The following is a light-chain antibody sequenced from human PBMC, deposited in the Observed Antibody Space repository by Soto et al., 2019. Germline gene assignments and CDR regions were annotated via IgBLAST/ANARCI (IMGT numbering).Light chain of an antibody. CDR1: QSVSSTY. V-gene: IGKV3-20*01. CDR3: QQYGSSSYT. CDR2: GAS. Sequence: EIVLTQSPGTLSLSPGERATLSCRASQSVSSTYLAWYQQNPGQAPRLLFYGASSRATGIPDRFSGSGSGTDFTLTICRLEPEDFAVYFCQQYGSSSYTFGQGTKLEIK. J-gene: IGKJ2*01.